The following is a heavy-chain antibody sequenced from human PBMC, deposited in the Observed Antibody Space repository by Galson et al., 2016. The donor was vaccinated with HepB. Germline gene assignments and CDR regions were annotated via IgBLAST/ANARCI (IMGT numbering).Heavy chain of an antibody. Sequence: SETLSLTCIVSGGSLNTDGSINTYYWSWIRQPAGKGLEWIGRLHATGSTVYNPSLRSRVTMSIDTPKNQFSLRLTSVTAADTAVYYCARASTALFDYWGQGILVTVSS. CDR3: ARASTALFDY. CDR2: LHATGST. J-gene: IGHJ4*02. CDR1: GGSLNTDGSINTYY. V-gene: IGHV4-4*07. D-gene: IGHD4-11*01.